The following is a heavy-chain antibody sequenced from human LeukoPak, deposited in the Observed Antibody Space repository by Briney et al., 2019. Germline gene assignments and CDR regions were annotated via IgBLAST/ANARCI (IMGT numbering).Heavy chain of an antibody. V-gene: IGHV3-30*18. J-gene: IGHJ4*02. D-gene: IGHD3-22*01. Sequence: GGSLRLSCAASGFTFSSYGMHWVRQAPGKGLEWVAVISHDGSNPYYADSVKGRFTISRDNSKNTLYLQMSSLRAEDTAVYYCAKTHYYDGSGVPGDYWGQGTLVTVSS. CDR2: ISHDGSNP. CDR1: GFTFSSYG. CDR3: AKTHYYDGSGVPGDY.